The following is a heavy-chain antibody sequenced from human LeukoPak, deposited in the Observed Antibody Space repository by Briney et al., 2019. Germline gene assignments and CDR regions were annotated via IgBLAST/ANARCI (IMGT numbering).Heavy chain of an antibody. J-gene: IGHJ5*02. D-gene: IGHD3-9*01. V-gene: IGHV3-73*01. CDR1: GFTFSGST. CDR3: ANILAGYANWFDP. Sequence: GGSLRLSCAASGFTFSGSTMHWLRQAPGKGPEWVARIRNKANNYATAYAPSVTGRLTISRDDPMSTTYLQMNSLESEDTAVYYCANILAGYANWFDPWGQGTLVTVSS. CDR2: IRNKANNYAT.